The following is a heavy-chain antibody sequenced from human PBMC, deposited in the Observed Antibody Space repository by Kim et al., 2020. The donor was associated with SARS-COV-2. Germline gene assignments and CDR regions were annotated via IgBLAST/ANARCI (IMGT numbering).Heavy chain of an antibody. CDR1: GGSISSGSYY. CDR3: ARENVVGANFRGALDI. D-gene: IGHD1-26*01. Sequence: SETLSLTCSVSGGSISSGSYYWVWIRQPPGEGLEWIGTIYYSGSAYHNPSLKSRITISVDTSKNQFSLKLTSVTAADTALYYCARENVVGANFRGALDIWGQGKMVTVSS. CDR2: IYYSGSA. V-gene: IGHV4-39*07. J-gene: IGHJ3*02.